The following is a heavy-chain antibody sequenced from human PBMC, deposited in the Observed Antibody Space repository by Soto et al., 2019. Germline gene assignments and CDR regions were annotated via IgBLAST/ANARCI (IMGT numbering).Heavy chain of an antibody. V-gene: IGHV4-4*02. CDR3: AREIVTAGGNNYFDP. CDR1: GGTVASSHW. CDR2: VYHTGDT. J-gene: IGHJ5*02. Sequence: SETLSLTCGVSGGTVASSHWWSWVRQSPGGGLEWIGNVYHTGDTNLNPSLQSRVTISVDKSNNQFSLRLNSLTAADTSVYFCAREIVTAGGNNYFDPWGPGTLVTVSS. D-gene: IGHD2-21*02.